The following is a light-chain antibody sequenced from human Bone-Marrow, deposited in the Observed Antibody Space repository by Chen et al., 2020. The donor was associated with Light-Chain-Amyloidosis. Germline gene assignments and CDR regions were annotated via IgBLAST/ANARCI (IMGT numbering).Light chain of an antibody. CDR1: NIGATR. Sequence: SYVLTQPSSVSMAPGPTATTACGGNNIGATRVHWYQQTPGQAPLLVVYDDSDRPSGIPERLSGSNSGNTATLTISRVGAGDEADYYCQVWDRSSDRPVFGGGTKLTGL. V-gene: IGLV3-21*02. J-gene: IGLJ3*02. CDR2: DDS. CDR3: QVWDRSSDRPV.